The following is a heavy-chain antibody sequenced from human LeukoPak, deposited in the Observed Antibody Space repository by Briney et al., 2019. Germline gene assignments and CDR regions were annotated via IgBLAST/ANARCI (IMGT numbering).Heavy chain of an antibody. CDR3: AKDLVRARPRDIVVVPAAQEADY. Sequence: GGSLRLSCAASGFTFSSYAMSWVRQAPGKGLEWVSSISGSGGSIYYADSVKGRFTISRDNSKNTMYLEMNSLRAEDTAVYYCAKDLVRARPRDIVVVPAAQEADYWGQGTLVTVSS. D-gene: IGHD2-2*01. CDR1: GFTFSSYA. V-gene: IGHV3-23*01. J-gene: IGHJ4*02. CDR2: ISGSGGSI.